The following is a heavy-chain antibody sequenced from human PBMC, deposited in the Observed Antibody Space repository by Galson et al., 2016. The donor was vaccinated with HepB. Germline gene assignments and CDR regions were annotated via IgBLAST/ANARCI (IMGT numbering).Heavy chain of an antibody. CDR1: GFTFSTYT. D-gene: IGHD3-10*01. CDR2: ISIGSSYI. V-gene: IGHV3-21*01. J-gene: IGHJ2*01. CDR3: AREAFYYGT. Sequence: SLRLSCAASGFTFSTYTMNWVRQAPGKGLEWVSSISIGSSYIYYADSVKGLFTISRDNAKNSLHLQMNSLRGEDTAVYYCAREAFYYGTWGRGTLVTVSS.